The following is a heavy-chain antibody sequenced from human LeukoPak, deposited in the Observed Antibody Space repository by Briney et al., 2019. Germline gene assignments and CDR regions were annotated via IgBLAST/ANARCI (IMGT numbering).Heavy chain of an antibody. Sequence: GASVKVSCKASGYTFTTYAMNWVRQAPGQGLEWMGWINTNTGNPTYAQGFTGRFVFSLDTSVSTAYLQISSLKTEDTAVYYCARDLGLDYYYYGMDVWGQGTTVTVSS. CDR2: INTNTGNP. CDR1: GYTFTTYA. CDR3: ARDLGLDYYYYGMDV. D-gene: IGHD3-3*01. J-gene: IGHJ6*02. V-gene: IGHV7-4-1*02.